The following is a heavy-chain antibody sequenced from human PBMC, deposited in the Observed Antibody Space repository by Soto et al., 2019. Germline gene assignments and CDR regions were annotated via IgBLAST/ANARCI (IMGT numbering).Heavy chain of an antibody. Sequence: GGSLRLSCAASGFTCISYWMHWVRQAPGKGLEWVSAISGGGGSTYYADSVKGRFTISRDNSKNTLYLQMNSLRAEDTAVYYCATHRPGYCSGGSCPNVWGQGTTVTVSS. V-gene: IGHV3-23*01. CDR2: ISGGGGST. D-gene: IGHD2-15*01. CDR1: GFTCISYW. CDR3: ATHRPGYCSGGSCPNV. J-gene: IGHJ6*02.